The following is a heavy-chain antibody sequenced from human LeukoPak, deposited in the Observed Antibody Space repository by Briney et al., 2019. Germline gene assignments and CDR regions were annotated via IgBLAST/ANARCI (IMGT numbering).Heavy chain of an antibody. CDR3: ASWPVGWYGEDS. CDR2: IYGGGST. Sequence: SGGSLRLSCAASGFTFSSYWMSWVRQAPGKGLEWVSVIYGGGSTYYADSVKGRFTISRDTPKNTLYLQMNSLRVEDTAVYYCASWPVGWYGEDSWGQGTLVTVSS. D-gene: IGHD6-19*01. J-gene: IGHJ4*02. CDR1: GFTFSSYW. V-gene: IGHV3-53*01.